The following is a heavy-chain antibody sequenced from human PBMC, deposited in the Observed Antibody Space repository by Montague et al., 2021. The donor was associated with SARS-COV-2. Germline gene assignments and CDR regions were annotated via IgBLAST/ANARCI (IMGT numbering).Heavy chain of an antibody. CDR3: ARDRGGSVSSGPYYYGMDV. Sequence: SLRLSCAASGFTFSSYSLNWVRRAPGKGLEWVSYISSSSNPIYYADSXXGRFTISRDNAKNSLYLQMNSLRAEDTAVYYCARDRGGSVSSGPYYYGMDVWGQGTTVTVSS. CDR2: ISSSSNPI. V-gene: IGHV3-48*04. D-gene: IGHD6-19*01. CDR1: GFTFSSYS. J-gene: IGHJ6*02.